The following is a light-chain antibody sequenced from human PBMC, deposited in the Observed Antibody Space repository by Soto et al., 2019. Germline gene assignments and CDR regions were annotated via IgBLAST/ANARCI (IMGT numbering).Light chain of an antibody. CDR2: DAS. J-gene: IGKJ3*01. CDR3: QQYHDLPFT. Sequence: DIQMTQSPSSLSASVGDRVTITCQASQDISNYFNWYQQKPGKAPKLLIYDASNLETGVPSRFSGSGSGTDFTFTIRRLQPEDIASYYCQQYHDLPFTFGPRTKVDIK. CDR1: QDISNY. V-gene: IGKV1-33*01.